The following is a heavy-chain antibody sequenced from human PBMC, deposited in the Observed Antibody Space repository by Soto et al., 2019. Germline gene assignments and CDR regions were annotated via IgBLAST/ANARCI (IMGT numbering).Heavy chain of an antibody. J-gene: IGHJ6*02. Sequence: SVKFSCKASGGTFSSYAISWVRQAPGQGLEWMGGIIPIFGTANYAQKFQGRVTITADKSTSTAYMELNSLRAEDTALYSCAKDSVGATLYYIGMDVWGLGTTVTVAS. V-gene: IGHV1-69*06. CDR2: IIPIFGTA. CDR1: GGTFSSYA. CDR3: AKDSVGATLYYIGMDV. D-gene: IGHD1-26*01.